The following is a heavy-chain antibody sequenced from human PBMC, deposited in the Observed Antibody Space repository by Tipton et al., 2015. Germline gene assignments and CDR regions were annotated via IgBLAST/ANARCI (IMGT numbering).Heavy chain of an antibody. Sequence: QSGPEVKKPGSSMKVSCKASGGTFSSYAINWVRQAPGQGLEWMGGIIPMFGTANSAQKFQGRVTITADESTSTVYMELSSLRSEDTAVYYCARIGQIDYYHYYGMDVWGQGTTVTVSS. CDR1: GGTFSSYA. V-gene: IGHV1-69*01. CDR3: ARIGQIDYYHYYGMDV. J-gene: IGHJ6*02. CDR2: IIPMFGTA. D-gene: IGHD3-22*01.